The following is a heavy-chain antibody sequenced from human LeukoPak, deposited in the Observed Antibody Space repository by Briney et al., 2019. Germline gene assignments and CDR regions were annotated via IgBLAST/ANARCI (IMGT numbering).Heavy chain of an antibody. CDR2: FNPSGSST. D-gene: IGHD1-26*01. V-gene: IGHV1-46*01. Sequence: ASVKVSCKASGYTFTSFYMHWVRQAPGQGLEWMGIFNPSGSSTTYAQKFQGRVTMTRDTSTSIVYMELSSLGSEDTAVYYCARAGENYYDFYYWGQGTLITVSS. CDR1: GYTFTSFY. J-gene: IGHJ4*02. CDR3: ARAGENYYDFYY.